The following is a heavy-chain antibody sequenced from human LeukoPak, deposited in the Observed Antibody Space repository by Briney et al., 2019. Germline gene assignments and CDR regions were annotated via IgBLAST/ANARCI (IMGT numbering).Heavy chain of an antibody. V-gene: IGHV4-30-4*01. CDR3: ARHNYDSSGAFDV. CDR2: IYYSGST. Sequence: SETLSLTCTVSGGSISSGDYYWSWIRQPPGKGLEWIGYIYYSGSTNYNPSLKSRVTISVDTSKNQFSLKLSSVTAADTAVYYCARHNYDSSGAFDVWGLGTMVSVSS. D-gene: IGHD3-22*01. CDR1: GGSISSGDYY. J-gene: IGHJ3*01.